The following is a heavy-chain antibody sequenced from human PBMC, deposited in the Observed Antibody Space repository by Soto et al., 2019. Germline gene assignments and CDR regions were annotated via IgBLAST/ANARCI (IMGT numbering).Heavy chain of an antibody. D-gene: IGHD1-26*01. CDR2: VYYTGGT. J-gene: IGHJ6*02. Sequence: QVHVQQSGPGLVKPSETLSLSCTVSSGPSSSHNWGWIRQPPGRGLEWIGYVYYTGGTSYNPSLKSRVTISADTSTNHISLTLSSVTAADTAVYYCVRQGIDYLHGLVDVWGQGNTVSVSS. V-gene: IGHV4-59*08. CDR3: VRQGIDYLHGLVDV. CDR1: SGPSSSHN.